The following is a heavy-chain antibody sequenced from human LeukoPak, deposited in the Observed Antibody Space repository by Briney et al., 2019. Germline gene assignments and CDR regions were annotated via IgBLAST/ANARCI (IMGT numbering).Heavy chain of an antibody. V-gene: IGHV4-39*01. D-gene: IGHD6-13*01. CDR1: GGSISSSSYY. CDR2: IYYSGNT. CDR3: ARHPAAGNSYHYGMDV. Sequence: PSETLSLTCTVSGGSISSSSYYWGWIRQPPGKDLEWIGTIYYSGNTYYNPSLKSRVTISVDASQNQFSLKLNSVTAADTAVYYCARHPAAGNSYHYGMDVWGRGTTVTVSS. J-gene: IGHJ6*02.